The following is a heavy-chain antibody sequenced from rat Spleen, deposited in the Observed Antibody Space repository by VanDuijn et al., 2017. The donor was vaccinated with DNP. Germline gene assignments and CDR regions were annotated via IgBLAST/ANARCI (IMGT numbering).Heavy chain of an antibody. Sequence: EVQLVESGGDLVQPGKSLNLSCVASGFTFKNYWVTWIRQVPGKGLEWVASISPNADKTYYRDSVKGRFTISRDTAKSTLYLQMNSLRSEDMATYYCVRWYNSGSYFDYWGQGVMVTVSS. V-gene: IGHV5-31*01. D-gene: IGHD4-3*01. J-gene: IGHJ2*01. CDR3: VRWYNSGSYFDY. CDR1: GFTFKNYW. CDR2: ISPNADKT.